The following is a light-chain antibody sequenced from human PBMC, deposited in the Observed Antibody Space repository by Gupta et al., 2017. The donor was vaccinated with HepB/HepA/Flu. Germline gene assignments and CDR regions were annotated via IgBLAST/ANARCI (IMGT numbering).Light chain of an antibody. CDR2: TAS. Sequence: DIQMTQSPSSLSASVGDRVTITCRASQSILSYLNWYQQKPGKAPNLLIYTASNLQSGVPSRFSGSGSGTDFTLTINSLQPEDFATYYCQQSNSTPLTFGHGTTVDFK. J-gene: IGKJ3*01. V-gene: IGKV1-39*01. CDR1: QSILSY. CDR3: QQSNSTPLT.